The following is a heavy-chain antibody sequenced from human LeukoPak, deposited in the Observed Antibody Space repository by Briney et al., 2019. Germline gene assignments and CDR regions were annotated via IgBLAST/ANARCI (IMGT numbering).Heavy chain of an antibody. V-gene: IGHV4-39*07. CDR2: IYYSGST. CDR1: GGSISSSSYY. Sequence: SETLSLTCAVSGGSISSSSYYWGWIRQPPGKGLEWIGSIYYSGSTYYNPSLKSRVTLSVDTSKNQFSLKLSSVTAADTAVYYCARDHPVVATFDYWGQGTLVTVSS. J-gene: IGHJ4*02. CDR3: ARDHPVVATFDY. D-gene: IGHD2-15*01.